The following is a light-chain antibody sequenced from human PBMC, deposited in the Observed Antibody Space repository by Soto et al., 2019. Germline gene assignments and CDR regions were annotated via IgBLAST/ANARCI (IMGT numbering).Light chain of an antibody. CDR3: NSYTSSSTRV. CDR2: EVS. J-gene: IGLJ1*01. CDR1: SSDVGHYNY. V-gene: IGLV2-14*01. Sequence: QSVLTQPASVSGSPGQSITISCTGTSSDVGHYNYVSWYQQHPGKAPKLMIYEVSYRPSGVSNRFSGSKSGNTASLTISGLQAEDEADYYCNSYTSSSTRVFGTGTKLTVL.